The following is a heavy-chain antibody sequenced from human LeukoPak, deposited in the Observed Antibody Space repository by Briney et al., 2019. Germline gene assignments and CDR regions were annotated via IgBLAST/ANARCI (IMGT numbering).Heavy chain of an antibody. CDR3: ALLDDYDSSGYYRY. CDR2: INPNSGGT. Sequence: ASVKVSCKASGYTFTGYYMHWVRQAPGQGLERMGWINPNSGGTNYAQKFQGRVTMTRDTSISTAYMELSRLRSDDTAVYYCALLDDYDSSGYYRYWGQGTLVTVSS. V-gene: IGHV1-2*02. D-gene: IGHD3-22*01. J-gene: IGHJ4*02. CDR1: GYTFTGYY.